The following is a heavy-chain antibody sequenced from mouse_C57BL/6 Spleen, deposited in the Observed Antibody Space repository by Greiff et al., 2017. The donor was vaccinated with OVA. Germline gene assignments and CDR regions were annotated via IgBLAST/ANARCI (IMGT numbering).Heavy chain of an antibody. CDR2: IRSKSSNYAT. D-gene: IGHD2-2*01. Sequence: EVQRVESGGGLVQPKGSLKLSCAASGFTFNTYAMHWVRQAPGKGLEWVARIRSKSSNYATYYADSVKDRFTISRDDSQSMLYLQMNNLKTEDTAMYYCVREGGYDGDWYFDFWGTGTTVTVSS. CDR3: VREGGYDGDWYFDF. CDR1: GFTFNTYA. J-gene: IGHJ1*03. V-gene: IGHV10-3*01.